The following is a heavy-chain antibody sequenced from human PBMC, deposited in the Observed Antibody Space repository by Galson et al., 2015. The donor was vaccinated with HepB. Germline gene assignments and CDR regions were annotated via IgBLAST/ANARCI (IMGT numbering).Heavy chain of an antibody. D-gene: IGHD3-3*01. Sequence: LTCTVSGGSISSGSYYWSWIRQPAGKGLEWIGRIYTSGSTNYNPSLKSRVTMSVDTSKNQFSLKLSSVTAADTAVYYCARNWGVFGVVIIGVYFDYWGQGTLVTVSS. J-gene: IGHJ4*02. CDR3: ARNWGVFGVVIIGVYFDY. V-gene: IGHV4-61*02. CDR1: GGSISSGSYY. CDR2: IYTSGST.